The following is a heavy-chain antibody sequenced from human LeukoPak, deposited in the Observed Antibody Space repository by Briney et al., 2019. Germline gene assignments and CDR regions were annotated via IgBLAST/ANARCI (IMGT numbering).Heavy chain of an antibody. CDR3: ARGKGSSWRFDY. CDR2: IYYSGST. Sequence: SETLSLTCTVSGGSISSYYWSWIRQPPGKGLEWIGYIYYSGSTNYNPSLKSRVTISVDTSKNQFSLKLSSVTAADTAVYYCARGKGSSWRFDYWGQGTLATVSS. D-gene: IGHD6-13*01. V-gene: IGHV4-59*01. J-gene: IGHJ4*02. CDR1: GGSISSYY.